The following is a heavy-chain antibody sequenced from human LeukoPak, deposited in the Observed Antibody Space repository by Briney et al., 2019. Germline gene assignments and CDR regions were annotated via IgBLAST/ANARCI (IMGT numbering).Heavy chain of an antibody. V-gene: IGHV3-74*01. CDR1: GFTFSSYA. J-gene: IGHJ5*01. CDR2: IKGDGSHT. Sequence: GGSLRLSCAASGFTFSSYAMSWVRQAPGKRLVWVSRIKGDGSHTVYADSVKGRFTISRDNAKNTLFLQMRSLRVEDTAVYYCVRDWDHFDFDSWGQGTLVTVSS. CDR3: VRDWDHFDFDS. D-gene: IGHD1-26*01.